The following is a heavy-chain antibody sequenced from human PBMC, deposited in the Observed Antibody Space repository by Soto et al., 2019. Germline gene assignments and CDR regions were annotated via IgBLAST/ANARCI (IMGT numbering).Heavy chain of an antibody. D-gene: IGHD6-13*01. J-gene: IGHJ4*02. Sequence: PSETLSLTCTVSGGSTSSSNWWSWVRQPPGKGLEWIGEIYHSGSTNYNPSLKSRVTISVDKSKNQFSLKLSSVTAADTAVYYCARGPPGLIAAAGTVMNYWGQGTLVTVSS. CDR2: IYHSGST. V-gene: IGHV4-4*02. CDR1: GGSTSSSNW. CDR3: ARGPPGLIAAAGTVMNY.